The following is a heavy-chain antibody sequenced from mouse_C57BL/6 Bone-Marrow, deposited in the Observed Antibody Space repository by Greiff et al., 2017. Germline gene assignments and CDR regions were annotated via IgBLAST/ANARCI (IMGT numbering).Heavy chain of an antibody. CDR1: GFTFSSYA. J-gene: IGHJ1*03. CDR3: ASGANWPPSFYWYCDV. V-gene: IGHV5-4*03. CDR2: ISDGGSYA. Sequence: EVMLVESGGGLVKPGGSLKLSCAASGFTFSSYAMSWVRQTPEKRLEWVATISDGGSYAYSPANVKGRFTISRDNANNNLYLQMSHLKSEYTTMYYCASGANWPPSFYWYCDVWGTGTTVTVSS. D-gene: IGHD4-1*01.